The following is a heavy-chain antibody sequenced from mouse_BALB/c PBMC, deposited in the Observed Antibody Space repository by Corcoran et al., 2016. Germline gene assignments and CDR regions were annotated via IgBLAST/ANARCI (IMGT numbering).Heavy chain of an antibody. CDR1: GYTFSSYW. Sequence: QVQLQQSGADLMKPGASVKISCKATGYTFSSYWIEWVKQRPGHGLEWIGEILPGSGSTNYNEKFKGKATFTSDTSSNTAYMQLSSLTSEDSAVYYCERQLTGWYFDVWGAGTTVTVSS. CDR3: ERQLTGWYFDV. J-gene: IGHJ1*01. D-gene: IGHD4-1*01. V-gene: IGHV1-9*01. CDR2: ILPGSGST.